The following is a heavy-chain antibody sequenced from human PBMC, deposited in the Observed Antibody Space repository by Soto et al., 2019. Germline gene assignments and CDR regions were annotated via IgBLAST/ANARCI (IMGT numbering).Heavy chain of an antibody. V-gene: IGHV3-23*01. D-gene: IGHD3-3*01. CDR2: ISGSGGST. CDR1: GFTFSSYA. J-gene: IGHJ3*02. Sequence: PGGSLRLSCAASGFTFSSYAMSWVRQAPGKGLEWVSAISGSGGSTYYADSVKGRFTISRDNSKNTLYLQMNSLRAEDTAVYYCAIHLTIFGVVIIVPAFDIWGQGTMVTVSS. CDR3: AIHLTIFGVVIIVPAFDI.